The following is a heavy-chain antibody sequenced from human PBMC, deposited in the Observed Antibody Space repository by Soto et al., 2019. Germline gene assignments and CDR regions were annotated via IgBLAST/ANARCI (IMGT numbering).Heavy chain of an antibody. V-gene: IGHV3-9*01. CDR3: AKDGSIAARYDYYYGMDV. CDR1: GFTFDDYA. J-gene: IGHJ6*02. Sequence: SLRLSCAASGFTFDDYAMHWVRQAPGKCLEWVSGISWNSGSIGYADSVKGRFTISRDNAKNSLYLQMNSLRAEDTALYYCAKDGSIAARYDYYYGMDVWGQGTTVTVSS. CDR2: ISWNSGSI. D-gene: IGHD6-6*01.